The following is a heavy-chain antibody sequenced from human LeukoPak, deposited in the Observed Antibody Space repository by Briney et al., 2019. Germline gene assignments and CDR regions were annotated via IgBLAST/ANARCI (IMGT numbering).Heavy chain of an antibody. Sequence: PSETLSLTCTISGGSVSDYYWSWIRQSPGKGLEWIGYIYHTGSTSYSPSLKSRVTISVDTSKNQFSLKLSSVTAADTAVYYCARGGSVYYDSSGYYLHDAFDIWGQGTMVTVSS. J-gene: IGHJ3*02. D-gene: IGHD3-22*01. V-gene: IGHV4-59*02. CDR3: ARGGSVYYDSSGYYLHDAFDI. CDR1: GGSVSDYY. CDR2: IYHTGST.